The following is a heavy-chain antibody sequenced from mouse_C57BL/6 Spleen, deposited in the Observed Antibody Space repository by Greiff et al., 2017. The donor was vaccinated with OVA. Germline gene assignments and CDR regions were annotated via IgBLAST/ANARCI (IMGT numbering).Heavy chain of an antibody. V-gene: IGHV5-17*01. CDR1: GFTFSDYG. CDR2: ISSGSSTI. Sequence: EVQVVESGGGLVKPGGSLKLSCAASGFTFSDYGMHWVRQAPEKGLEWVAYISSGSSTIYYADTVKGRFTISRDNAKNTLFLQMTSLRSEDTAMYYCASGDYEGVFAYWGQGTLVTVSA. D-gene: IGHD2-13*01. CDR3: ASGDYEGVFAY. J-gene: IGHJ3*01.